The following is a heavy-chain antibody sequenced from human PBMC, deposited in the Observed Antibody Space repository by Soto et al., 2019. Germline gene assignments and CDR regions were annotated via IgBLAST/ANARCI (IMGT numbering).Heavy chain of an antibody. CDR3: ATSSRITMIVVVIAPGTFDY. D-gene: IGHD3-22*01. J-gene: IGHJ4*02. CDR2: ISGSGGST. Sequence: PGGSLRLSCAASGFTFSSYAMSWVRQAPGKGLEWVSAISGSGGSTYYADSVKGRFTIARDNSKNTLYLQMNSLRAEDTAVYYCATSSRITMIVVVIAPGTFDYWGQGTLVTVSS. V-gene: IGHV3-23*01. CDR1: GFTFSSYA.